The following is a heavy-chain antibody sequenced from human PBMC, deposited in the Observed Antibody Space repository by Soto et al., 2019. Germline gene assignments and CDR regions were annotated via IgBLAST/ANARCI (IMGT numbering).Heavy chain of an antibody. Sequence: SVKISCKASGGTFSSYAISWVRQAPGQGLEWMGGIIPIFGTANYAQKFQGRVTITADESTSTAYMELSSLRSEDTAVYYCARSTRISSGYYYVPFDYWGQGTLVTVSS. V-gene: IGHV1-69*13. D-gene: IGHD3-22*01. CDR3: ARSTRISSGYYYVPFDY. CDR2: IIPIFGTA. CDR1: GGTFSSYA. J-gene: IGHJ4*02.